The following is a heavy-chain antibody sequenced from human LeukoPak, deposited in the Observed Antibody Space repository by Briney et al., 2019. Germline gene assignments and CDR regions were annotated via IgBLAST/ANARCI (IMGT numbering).Heavy chain of an antibody. J-gene: IGHJ4*02. D-gene: IGHD3-10*01. CDR2: IDSTSTYI. V-gene: IGHV3-21*01. CDR3: ARNFDYYGSGTYNDW. Sequence: GGSLRLSCAASGFTFGSYWMNWVRQTPGKRLEWVSSIDSTSTYIYYVDSVKGRFTVSRDNAKRSLYLQMNSLSAEDTATYYCARNFDYYGSGTYNDWWGQGTLVTVSS. CDR1: GFTFGSYW.